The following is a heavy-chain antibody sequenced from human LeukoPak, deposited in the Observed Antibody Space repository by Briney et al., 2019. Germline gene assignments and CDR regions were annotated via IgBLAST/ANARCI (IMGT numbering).Heavy chain of an antibody. CDR1: GGSISSSSYY. V-gene: IGHV4-39*01. D-gene: IGHD3-22*01. J-gene: IGHJ4*02. CDR3: ARLSDHFSQDYYDSSGLDY. Sequence: SETLSLTCTVSGGSISSSSYYWGWIRQPAGKGLEWIGSIYYSGSTYYNPSLKSRVTISVDTSKNQFSLKLSSVTAADTAVYYCARLSDHFSQDYYDSSGLDYWGQGTLVTVSS. CDR2: IYYSGST.